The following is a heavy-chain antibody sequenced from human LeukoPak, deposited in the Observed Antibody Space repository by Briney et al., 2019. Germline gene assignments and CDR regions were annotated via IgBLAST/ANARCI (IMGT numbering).Heavy chain of an antibody. CDR3: AKDGFCSGGSCYGIYSDY. D-gene: IGHD2-15*01. V-gene: IGHV3-30*18. J-gene: IGHJ4*02. Sequence: GVSLRLSCAASGFTFNSYGMHWVRQAPGKGLEWVAVISYDGSNKDYADSVKGRFTISRDNSKNTLYLQMNSLRAEDTAVYYCAKDGFCSGGSCYGIYSDYWGQGTLVTVSS. CDR1: GFTFNSYG. CDR2: ISYDGSNK.